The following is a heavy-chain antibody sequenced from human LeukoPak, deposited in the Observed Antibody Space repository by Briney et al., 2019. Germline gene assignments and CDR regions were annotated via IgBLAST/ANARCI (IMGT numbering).Heavy chain of an antibody. V-gene: IGHV1-2*02. J-gene: IGHJ3*02. Sequence: ASVKVSCKASGYTFTGYYMHWVRQAPGQGLEWMGWINPNSGGTNYAQKFQVRVTMTRDTSINTAYMELSRLRSDDTAVYYCARDPSGTGYYMGAFDIWGQGTMVTVSS. CDR2: INPNSGGT. CDR1: GYTFTGYY. D-gene: IGHD3-9*01. CDR3: ARDPSGTGYYMGAFDI.